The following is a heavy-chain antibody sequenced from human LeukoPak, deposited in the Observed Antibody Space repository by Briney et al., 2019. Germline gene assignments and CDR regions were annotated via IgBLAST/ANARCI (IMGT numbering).Heavy chain of an antibody. Sequence: GGSLRLSCAASGFTFDDYAMHWVRQAPGKGPEWVSGISWNSGSIGYADSVKGRFTISRDNAKNSLYLQMNSLRAEDTALYYCAKAYYYDSSSNVFDIWGQGTMVTVSS. CDR1: GFTFDDYA. CDR2: ISWNSGSI. D-gene: IGHD3-22*01. J-gene: IGHJ3*02. V-gene: IGHV3-9*01. CDR3: AKAYYYDSSSNVFDI.